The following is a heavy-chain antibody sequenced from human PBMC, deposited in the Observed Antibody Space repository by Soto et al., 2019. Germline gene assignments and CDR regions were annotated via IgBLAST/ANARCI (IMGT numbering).Heavy chain of an antibody. D-gene: IGHD6-13*01. CDR1: GGSISSGGYS. CDR2: IYHSGST. V-gene: IGHV4-31*03. Sequence: PSETLSLTFTVSGGSISSGGYSWSWIRQHPGKGLEWIGYIYHSGSTYYNPSLKSRVTISVYTSKNQFSLKLSSVTAADTAVYYCASAAPGTLYWFDSGRQGTLLTVS. J-gene: IGHJ5*01. CDR3: ASAAPGTLYWFDS.